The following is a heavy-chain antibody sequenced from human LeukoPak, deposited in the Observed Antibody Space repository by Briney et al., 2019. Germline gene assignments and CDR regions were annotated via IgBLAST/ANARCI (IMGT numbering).Heavy chain of an antibody. CDR1: GFTFSTYW. CDR2: IKSDGSTT. J-gene: IGHJ4*02. V-gene: IGHV3-74*01. CDR3: ATVNDISSWYRPPDY. D-gene: IGHD6-13*01. Sequence: GGSLRLSCAASGFTFSTYWMYWVRHTPGKGLVWVSHIKSDGSTTNYADSVKGRFTISRDNAKNTLYLQMNSLRAEDSAVYYCATVNDISSWYRPPDYWGQGTLVTVSS.